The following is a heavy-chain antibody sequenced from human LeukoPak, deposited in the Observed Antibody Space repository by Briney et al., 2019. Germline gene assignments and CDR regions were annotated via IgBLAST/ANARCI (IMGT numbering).Heavy chain of an antibody. CDR2: FYYSGNT. J-gene: IGHJ4*02. Sequence: PSETLSLTCTVSGVSITFSNYYWGWVRQTPGKGLEWIGGFYYSGNTYYNPSLKSRVTISVDTSRKQFSLKLTSVTAADTAVYYCARSRGSSAFDYWGQGTLGTVSS. CDR3: ARSRGSSAFDY. D-gene: IGHD3-16*01. V-gene: IGHV4-39*01. CDR1: GVSITFSNYY.